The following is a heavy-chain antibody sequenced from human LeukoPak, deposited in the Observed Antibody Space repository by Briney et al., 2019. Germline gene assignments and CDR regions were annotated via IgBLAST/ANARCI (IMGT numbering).Heavy chain of an antibody. CDR1: GFTFSSYA. Sequence: GGSLRLPCAASGFTFSSYAMHWVRQAPGKGLEYVSAISSNGGSTYYANSVKGRFTISRDNSKNTLYLQMGSLRAEDMAVYYCARGHSGYVALFGVCWFDPWGQGTLVTVSS. CDR2: ISSNGGST. V-gene: IGHV3-64*01. D-gene: IGHD5-12*01. J-gene: IGHJ5*02. CDR3: ARGHSGYVALFGVCWFDP.